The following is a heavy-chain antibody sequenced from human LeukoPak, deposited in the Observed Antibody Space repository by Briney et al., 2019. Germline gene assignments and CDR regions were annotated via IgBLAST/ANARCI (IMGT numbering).Heavy chain of an antibody. CDR2: XXXXGGRT. V-gene: IGHV3-23*01. D-gene: IGHD3-10*01. Sequence: PGGSLRLSCAASGVAFSSYGIRWVRQAPGKGLEXXXXXXXXGGRTYYADSVKGRFTISRDNSKNTLYLQMDSLRAEDTAVYYCAKAPNYYGSGSYYNNWFDPWGQGTLVTVSS. J-gene: IGHJ5*02. CDR3: AKAPNYYGSGSYYNNWFDP. CDR1: GVAFSSYG.